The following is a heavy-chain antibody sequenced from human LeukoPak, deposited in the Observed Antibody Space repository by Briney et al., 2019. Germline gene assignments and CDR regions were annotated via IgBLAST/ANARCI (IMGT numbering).Heavy chain of an antibody. V-gene: IGHV1-2*06. CDR2: INPNSGGT. D-gene: IGHD6-13*01. Sequence: GASVKVSCKASGYTFTGYYMHWVRQAPGQGLEWMGRINPNSGGTNYAQKFQGRVTMTRDTSISTAYVELSRLRSDDTAVYYCASLTPAGYSSSWYPESFDYWGQGTLVTVSS. J-gene: IGHJ4*02. CDR3: ASLTPAGYSSSWYPESFDY. CDR1: GYTFTGYY.